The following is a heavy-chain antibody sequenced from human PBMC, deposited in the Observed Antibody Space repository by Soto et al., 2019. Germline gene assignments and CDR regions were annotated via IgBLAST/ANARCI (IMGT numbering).Heavy chain of an antibody. CDR1: GYTFTSYG. V-gene: IGHV1-18*01. D-gene: IGHD4-17*01. Sequence: ASVKVSCKASGYTFTSYGISWVRQAPGQGLEWMGWISGNNGNANYAQKFQGRVTMTADESTSTAYMELSSLRSEDTAVYYCASLLTTVSSRDYWGQGTLVTVSS. CDR2: ISGNNGNA. CDR3: ASLLTTVSSRDY. J-gene: IGHJ4*02.